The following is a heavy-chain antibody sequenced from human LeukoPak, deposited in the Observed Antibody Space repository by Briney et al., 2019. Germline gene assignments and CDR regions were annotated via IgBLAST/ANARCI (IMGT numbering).Heavy chain of an antibody. V-gene: IGHV3-7*01. CDR2: IKQDGSER. J-gene: IGHJ2*01. CDR3: ARVLNYDRGDYYRHFDL. CDR1: GFTFSSYW. Sequence: GGSLRLSCAASGFTFSSYWMSWVRQAPGKGLEWVANIKQDGSERNYAGSVEGRFTISRDNAKNSLYLQMNSLRVEDTAVFYCARVLNYDRGDYYRHFDLWGRGILVTVSS. D-gene: IGHD3-22*01.